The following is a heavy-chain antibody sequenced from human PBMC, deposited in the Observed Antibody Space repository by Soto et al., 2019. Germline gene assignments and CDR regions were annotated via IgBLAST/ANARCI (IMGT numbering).Heavy chain of an antibody. D-gene: IGHD3-9*01. J-gene: IGHJ4*02. Sequence: SVKVSCKASGGTFSSYAISWVRQAPGQGLEWMGGIIPIFGTANYAQKFQGRVTITADESTSTAYMELSSLRSEDTAVYYCALQGGDILTGYYTHCYYWGQGTLVTVSS. V-gene: IGHV1-69*13. CDR3: ALQGGDILTGYYTHCYY. CDR2: IIPIFGTA. CDR1: GGTFSSYA.